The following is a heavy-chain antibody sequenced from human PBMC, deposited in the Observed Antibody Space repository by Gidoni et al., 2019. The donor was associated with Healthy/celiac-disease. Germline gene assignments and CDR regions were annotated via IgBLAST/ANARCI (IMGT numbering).Heavy chain of an antibody. D-gene: IGHD3-10*01. Sequence: QVQLVPSGAEVKKPGASVKVSCKASGYTFTGYYMHWVRQAPGQGLEWMGWINPNSGGTNYAQKFQGWVTMTRDTSISTAYMELSRLRSDDTAVYYCAREPKESPGGFDYWGQGTLVTVSS. J-gene: IGHJ4*02. CDR3: AREPKESPGGFDY. V-gene: IGHV1-2*04. CDR1: GYTFTGYY. CDR2: INPNSGGT.